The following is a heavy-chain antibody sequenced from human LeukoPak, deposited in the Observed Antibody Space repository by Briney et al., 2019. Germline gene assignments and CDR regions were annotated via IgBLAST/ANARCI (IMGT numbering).Heavy chain of an antibody. Sequence: GRSLRLSCAASGFTFSSYAMYWVRQAPGKGLEWVGVISYDGSNKYYADSVKGRFTISRDNSKNTLYVQMSSLRAEDTAVYYCARDSVYDSSKGAFDIRGKGTMVTVSS. CDR2: ISYDGSNK. D-gene: IGHD3-22*01. J-gene: IGHJ3*02. CDR1: GFTFSSYA. V-gene: IGHV3-30*04. CDR3: ARDSVYDSSKGAFDI.